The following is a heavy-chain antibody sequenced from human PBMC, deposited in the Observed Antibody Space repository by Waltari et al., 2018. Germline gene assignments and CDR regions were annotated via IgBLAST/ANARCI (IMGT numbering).Heavy chain of an antibody. J-gene: IGHJ6*03. V-gene: IGHV1-69*12. CDR1: GGPFSSYA. Sequence: QVQLVQSGAEVKKPGSSVKVSCKAPGGPFSSYANSWVRTAPGEGLEWMGGIIPIFGTANYAQKFQGRVTITADESTSTAYMELSSLRSEDTAVYYCARVPAGGYNTDYYYYMDVWGKGTTVTISS. CDR3: ARVPAGGYNTDYYYYMDV. CDR2: IIPIFGTA. D-gene: IGHD1-26*01.